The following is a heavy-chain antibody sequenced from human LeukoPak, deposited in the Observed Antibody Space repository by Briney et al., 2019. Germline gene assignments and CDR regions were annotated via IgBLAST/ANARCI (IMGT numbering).Heavy chain of an antibody. Sequence: PAGTLSFSCAASGFTCSKYVMHWVRQAQGKGLKWGATITYDGSNKYYADSGKGRFTISTYNSKTTLYLQMISPKGEDTAVYYCARDGPAVIFFGYLEYWGQGTPVTVSS. CDR2: ITYDGSNK. CDR1: GFTCSKYV. V-gene: IGHV3-30*03. CDR3: ARDGPAVIFFGYLEY. J-gene: IGHJ4*02. D-gene: IGHD2-21*01.